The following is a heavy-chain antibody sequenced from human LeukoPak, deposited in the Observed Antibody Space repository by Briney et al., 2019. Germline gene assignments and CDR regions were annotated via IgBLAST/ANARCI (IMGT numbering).Heavy chain of an antibody. D-gene: IGHD3-22*01. Sequence: ASVKVSCKASGYTFTSYYMHWVRQAPGQGLEWMGGIIPIFGTANYAQKFQGRVTITADESTSTAYMELSSLRSEDTAVYYCARVIDSSGYYLPYWGQGTLVTVSS. CDR3: ARVIDSSGYYLPY. CDR2: IIPIFGTA. J-gene: IGHJ4*02. CDR1: GYTFTSYY. V-gene: IGHV1-69*13.